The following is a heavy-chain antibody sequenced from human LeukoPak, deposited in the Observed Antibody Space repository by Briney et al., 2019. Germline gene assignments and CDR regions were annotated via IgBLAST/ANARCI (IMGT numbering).Heavy chain of an antibody. Sequence: PGGSLRLSCAASGFTFSSYWMHWVRQAPGKGLVWVSRLNGDGSITTYADSVKGRFTISRDNAKNTLYLQMNSLRAEDTAVYYCARARDGFYFDFWGQGTLVPVSS. CDR2: LNGDGSIT. CDR1: GFTFSSYW. D-gene: IGHD3-10*01. J-gene: IGHJ4*02. CDR3: ARARDGFYFDF. V-gene: IGHV3-74*01.